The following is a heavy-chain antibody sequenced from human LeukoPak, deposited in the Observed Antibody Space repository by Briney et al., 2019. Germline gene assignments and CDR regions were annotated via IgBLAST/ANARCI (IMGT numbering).Heavy chain of an antibody. CDR1: GGSISSYY. Sequence: SETLSLTCTVSGGSISSYYWSWIRQPPGKGLEWIGYIYYSGSTNYNPSLKSRVTISVDTSKNQFSLKLSSVTAADTAVYYCARHGRVRQYQHQGRTGFDPWGQGTLVTVSS. V-gene: IGHV4-59*08. CDR2: IYYSGST. CDR3: ARHGRVRQYQHQGRTGFDP. D-gene: IGHD2-2*01. J-gene: IGHJ5*02.